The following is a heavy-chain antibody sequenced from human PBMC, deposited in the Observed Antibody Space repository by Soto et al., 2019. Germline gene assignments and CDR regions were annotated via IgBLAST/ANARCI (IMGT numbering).Heavy chain of an antibody. CDR3: ARDDSFAFDI. Sequence: SLRLSCADSGLTFTSYSMNWVRQAPGKGLEWVSYIRGTTHYADSVKGRFTISRDNARSSLYLQMNSLRADDTAVYYCARDDSFAFDIWGQGTMVTVSS. J-gene: IGHJ3*02. V-gene: IGHV3-48*01. D-gene: IGHD2-21*01. CDR1: GLTFTSYS. CDR2: IRGTT.